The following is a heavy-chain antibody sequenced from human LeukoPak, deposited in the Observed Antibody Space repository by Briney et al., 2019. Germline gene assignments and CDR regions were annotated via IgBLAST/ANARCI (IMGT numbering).Heavy chain of an antibody. CDR3: ATDYIGAGQLVDY. J-gene: IGHJ4*02. CDR1: GYTFTSYD. D-gene: IGHD6-13*01. CDR2: MNPNSGNT. V-gene: IGHV1-8*01. Sequence: ASVKVSCKASGYTFTSYDINWVRQATGQGLEWMGWMNPNSGNTGYAQKFQGRVTMTEDTSTDTAYMELSSLRSEDTAVYYCATDYIGAGQLVDYWGQGTLVTVSS.